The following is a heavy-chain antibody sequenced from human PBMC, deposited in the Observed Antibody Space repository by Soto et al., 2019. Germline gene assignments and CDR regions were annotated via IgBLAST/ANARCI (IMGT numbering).Heavy chain of an antibody. CDR3: ASGTGVAEY. CDR1: GYTFTTYD. CDR2: VNPNGGNT. V-gene: IGHV1-8*01. D-gene: IGHD7-27*01. J-gene: IGHJ4*02. Sequence: QVQLVQSGAEVKKPGASVRVSCKASGYTFTTYDINWVRQATGQGLEWMGWVNPNGGNTGYAQNFQGRVTMTRNTSMNTAYMELRSLSSEDTAVYYCASGTGVAEYWGQGTLVTVSS.